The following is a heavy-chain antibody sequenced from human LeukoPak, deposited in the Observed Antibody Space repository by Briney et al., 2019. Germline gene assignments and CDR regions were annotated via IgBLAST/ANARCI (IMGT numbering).Heavy chain of an antibody. D-gene: IGHD1/OR15-1a*01. CDR1: GFTVSSSY. CDR3: ARGGRNSPVIFDY. Sequence: GGSLRLSCAASGFTVSSSYMSWVRQAPGKGLEWVSVIYSGGSTYYADSVKGRFTISRDNSKNTLYLQMNGLRAEDTAVYYCARGGRNSPVIFDYWGQGTLVTVSS. V-gene: IGHV3-53*01. J-gene: IGHJ4*02. CDR2: IYSGGST.